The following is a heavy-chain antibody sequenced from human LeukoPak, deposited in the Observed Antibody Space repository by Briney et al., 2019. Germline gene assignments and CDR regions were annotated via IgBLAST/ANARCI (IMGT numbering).Heavy chain of an antibody. CDR1: GYTFTGYY. CDR3: ARGVTGIYYYYYMDV. CDR2: INPNSGDT. V-gene: IGHV1-2*02. Sequence: WASVKVSCKASGYTFTGYYMHWVRQAPGQGLEWMGWINPNSGDTNYAQKFQGGVTMTRDTSISTAYMELSRLRSDDTAVYYCARGVTGIYYYYYMDVWGKGTTVTVSS. D-gene: IGHD3-10*01. J-gene: IGHJ6*03.